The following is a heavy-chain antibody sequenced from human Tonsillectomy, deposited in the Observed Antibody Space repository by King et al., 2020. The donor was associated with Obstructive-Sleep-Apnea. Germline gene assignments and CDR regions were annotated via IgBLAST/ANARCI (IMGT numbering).Heavy chain of an antibody. V-gene: IGHV4-59*08. Sequence: VQLQESGPGLVKPSETLSLTCTVSGGSISTYYWSWIRQPPGKGLEWIGYIYYSGSTNYNPSLKSRVTISVDTSKNQFSLNLSSVTAAATAVYYCARWGILFFDYWGQGTLVTVSS. D-gene: IGHD3-16*01. CDR2: IYYSGST. CDR3: ARWGILFFDY. CDR1: GGSISTYY. J-gene: IGHJ4*02.